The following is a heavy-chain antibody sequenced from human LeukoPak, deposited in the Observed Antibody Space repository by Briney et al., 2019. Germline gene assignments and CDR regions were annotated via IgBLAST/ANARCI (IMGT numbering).Heavy chain of an antibody. CDR2: IYHSGST. Sequence: SETLSLTCTVSGYSISSGYYWGWIRQPPGKGLEWIGSIYHSGSTYYNPSLKSRVTISVDTSKNQFSLKLSSVTAADTAVYYCARDLAMVTSDYWGQGTLVTVSS. V-gene: IGHV4-38-2*02. D-gene: IGHD5-18*01. CDR1: GYSISSGYY. CDR3: ARDLAMVTSDY. J-gene: IGHJ4*02.